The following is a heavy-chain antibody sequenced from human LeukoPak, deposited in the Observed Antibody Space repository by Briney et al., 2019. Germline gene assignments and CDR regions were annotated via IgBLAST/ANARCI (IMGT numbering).Heavy chain of an antibody. CDR3: ASGIAVAQARYYGMDV. V-gene: IGHV3-53*01. CDR2: IYSGGST. D-gene: IGHD6-19*01. Sequence: GVSLRLSCAACGFTFSSNYMSWVRQAPGKGLEWVSVIYSGGSTYYADSVKGRFTISRDNSKNTLYLQMNSLRAEDTAVYYCASGIAVAQARYYGMDVWGQGTTVTVSS. J-gene: IGHJ6*02. CDR1: GFTFSSNY.